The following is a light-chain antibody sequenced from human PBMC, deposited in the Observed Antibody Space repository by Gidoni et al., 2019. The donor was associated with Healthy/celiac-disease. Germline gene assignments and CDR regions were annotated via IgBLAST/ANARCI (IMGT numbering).Light chain of an antibody. Sequence: SVLPQPPSASGTPGQRVTISCSGSSSNIGSNYVYWYQQLPGTAPKPLIYRNNQRPSGVPDRFSGSKSGTSASLAISGLRSEDEADYYCAAWDDSLSGVVFGGGTKLTVL. CDR2: RNN. CDR1: SSNIGSNY. J-gene: IGLJ2*01. V-gene: IGLV1-47*01. CDR3: AAWDDSLSGVV.